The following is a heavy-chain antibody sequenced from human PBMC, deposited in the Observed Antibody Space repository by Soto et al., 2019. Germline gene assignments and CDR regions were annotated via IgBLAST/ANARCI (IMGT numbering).Heavy chain of an antibody. CDR1: GFAFSSYA. CDR3: AKGMGFAPYYYYGMDV. Sequence: GGSLRLSCAASGFAFSSYAMSWVRQAPGKGLEWVSAISGSGGSTYYADSVKGRFTISRDNSKNTLYLQMNSLRAEDTAVYYCAKGMGFAPYYYYGMDVWGQGTTVTVSS. V-gene: IGHV3-23*01. D-gene: IGHD1-26*01. J-gene: IGHJ6*02. CDR2: ISGSGGST.